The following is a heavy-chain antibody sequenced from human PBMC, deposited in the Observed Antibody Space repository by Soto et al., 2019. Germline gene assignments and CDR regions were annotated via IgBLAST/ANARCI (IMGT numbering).Heavy chain of an antibody. Sequence: GGSLRLSCVVSGFTFNNYGINWVRQAPGKGLEWVSSVSKSGYTYYSDSVKGRFTISRDNAKNSVSLQMNTLRAEDTAVYYCAREDSIIIPAVSDFRGQGTLVTVSS. V-gene: IGHV3-21*01. CDR1: GFTFNNYG. J-gene: IGHJ4*02. D-gene: IGHD2-2*01. CDR3: AREDSIIIPAVSDF. CDR2: VSKSGYT.